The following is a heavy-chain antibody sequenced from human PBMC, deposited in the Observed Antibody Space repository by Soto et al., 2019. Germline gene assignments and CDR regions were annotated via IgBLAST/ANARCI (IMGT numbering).Heavy chain of an antibody. Sequence: GGSLRLSCAASGFAFSSYSMSWVRQAPGKGLEWVSGFRSSGDDGTTYYADSVKGRFTISRDNSKNTLFLQMDNLRAEDTAIYYCAKKVNSGPGSQYFDYWGQGTLVTVSS. D-gene: IGHD3-10*01. J-gene: IGHJ4*02. CDR3: AKKVNSGPGSQYFDY. CDR2: FRSSGDDGTT. CDR1: GFAFSSYS. V-gene: IGHV3-23*01.